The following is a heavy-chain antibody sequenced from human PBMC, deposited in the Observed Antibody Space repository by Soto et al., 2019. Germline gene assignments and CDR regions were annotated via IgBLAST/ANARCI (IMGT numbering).Heavy chain of an antibody. CDR3: ARGGGRFDS. V-gene: IGHV4-28*03. CDR1: GYSISSSNW. J-gene: IGHJ4*02. CDR2: IYYSGTT. D-gene: IGHD2-15*01. Sequence: SETLSLTCAVSGYSISSSNWWGWIRQPPGKGLEWIGYIYYSGTTYYNPSLKSRVTMSVDTSKNQFSLKLSSVTAADTAVYYCARGGGRFDSWGRGTLVTVSS.